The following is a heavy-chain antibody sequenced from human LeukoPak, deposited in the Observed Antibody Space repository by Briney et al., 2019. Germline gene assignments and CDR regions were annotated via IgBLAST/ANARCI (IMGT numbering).Heavy chain of an antibody. Sequence: EASVKVSCKASGYTFTSYGISWVRQAPGRGLEWMGWISAYNGNTNYAQKLQGRVTMTTDPSTSTAYMEPRSLRSDDTAVYYCERGVIKPLDYWGQGTLVTVSS. CDR1: GYTFTSYG. CDR2: ISAYNGNT. V-gene: IGHV1-18*01. CDR3: ERGVIKPLDY. J-gene: IGHJ4*02. D-gene: IGHD3-16*02.